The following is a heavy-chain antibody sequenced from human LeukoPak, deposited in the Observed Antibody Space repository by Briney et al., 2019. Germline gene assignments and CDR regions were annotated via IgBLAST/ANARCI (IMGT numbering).Heavy chain of an antibody. D-gene: IGHD1-26*01. CDR3: AKNTSGTYLDY. J-gene: IGHJ4*02. CDR2: ISTSGVST. CDR1: GFTFSSYA. Sequence: GGSLGLSCAASGFTFSSYAMSWVRQAPGKGLEWVSSISTSGVSTNYADSVKGRFTISRDNSKSMVCLQMNSLRAEDTAVYYCAKNTSGTYLDYWGQGILVTVSS. V-gene: IGHV3-23*01.